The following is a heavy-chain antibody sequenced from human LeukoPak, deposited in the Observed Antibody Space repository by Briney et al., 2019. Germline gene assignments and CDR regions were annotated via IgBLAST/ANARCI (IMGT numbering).Heavy chain of an antibody. V-gene: IGHV1-69*13. J-gene: IGHJ6*02. CDR2: IIPIFGTA. D-gene: IGHD2-15*01. CDR1: GGTFSSYA. Sequence: TSVKVSCKASGGTFSSYAISWVRQAPGQGLEWMGGIIPIFGTANYAQKFQGRVTITADESTSTAYMELSSLRSEDTAVYYCARGKIVVVVAATPYYYYGMDVWGQGTTVTVSS. CDR3: ARGKIVVVVAATPYYYYGMDV.